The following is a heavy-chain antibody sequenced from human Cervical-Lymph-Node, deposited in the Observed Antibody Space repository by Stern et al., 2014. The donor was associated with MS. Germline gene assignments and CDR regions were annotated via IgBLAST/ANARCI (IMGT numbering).Heavy chain of an antibody. V-gene: IGHV3-21*06. J-gene: IGHJ4*02. CDR2: ISSSSAYI. Sequence: EVQLAQSGGGLVKPGGSLRLSCAVSGFTFSNYTMNWVRQAPGQGLGWISSISSSSAYIYYANAVRGRFTISRDNAKNSLYLQMNSLRAEDTAVYYCARARRGFDYWGQGTLVIVSS. CDR1: GFTFSNYT. CDR3: ARARRGFDY.